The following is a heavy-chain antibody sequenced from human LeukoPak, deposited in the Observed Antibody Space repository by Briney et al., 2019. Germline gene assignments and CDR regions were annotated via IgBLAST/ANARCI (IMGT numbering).Heavy chain of an antibody. CDR3: TIDKVPPNHYDSRGPSDH. CDR2: IISKGSGGTT. D-gene: IGHD3-22*01. CDR1: GIPFINAW. Sequence: PGGSLRLSCAVSGIPFINAWMTWVRQAPGKGLEWIGRIISKGSGGTTDCTAPVKGRFTISRDDSKDTVYLQMNSLRTEDTAIYYCTIDKVPPNHYDSRGPSDHWGQGTVVTVSS. V-gene: IGHV3-15*01. J-gene: IGHJ5*02.